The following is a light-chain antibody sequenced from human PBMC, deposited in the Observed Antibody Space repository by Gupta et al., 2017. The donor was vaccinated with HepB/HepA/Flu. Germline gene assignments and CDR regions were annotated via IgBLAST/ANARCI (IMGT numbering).Light chain of an antibody. CDR3: QSYDNSLRAFV. V-gene: IGLV1-40*01. J-gene: IGLJ1*01. CDR2: ANN. Sequence: QALLTQPPAVSGPAERRVTISCTGSSSNMGAPYDVSWYQQLPGKAPKLLIYANNNRPSGVPDRFSGSKSVTSASLAITGLQAEDEADYSCQSYDNSLRAFVFGGGTKFTVL. CDR1: SSNMGAPYD.